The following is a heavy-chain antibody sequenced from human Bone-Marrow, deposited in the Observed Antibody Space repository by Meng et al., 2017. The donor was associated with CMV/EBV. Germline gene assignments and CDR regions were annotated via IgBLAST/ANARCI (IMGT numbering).Heavy chain of an antibody. CDR2: IYYSGST. CDR1: GGSFSGYY. D-gene: IGHD4-11*01. CDR3: ASRPDYTFNWFDP. J-gene: IGHJ5*02. Sequence: GSLRLSCAVYGGSFSGYYWSWIRQPPGKGLEWIGSIYYSGSTYYNPSLKSRVTISVDTSKNQFSLKLSSVTAADTAVYYCASRPDYTFNWFDPWGQGTLVTVSS. V-gene: IGHV4-34*01.